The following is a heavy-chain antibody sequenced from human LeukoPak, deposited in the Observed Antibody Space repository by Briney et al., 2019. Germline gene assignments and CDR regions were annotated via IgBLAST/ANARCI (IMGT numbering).Heavy chain of an antibody. J-gene: IGHJ3*02. CDR2: MNPISGNT. CDR3: AIGDYYDSSGYYYSGDAFDI. V-gene: IGHV1-8*01. D-gene: IGHD3-22*01. CDR1: GYTFTSYD. Sequence: ASVKVSCKASGYTFTSYDINWVRQATGQGLEWMGWMNPISGNTGYAQKFQGRVTMTRNTSISTAYMELSSLRSEDTAVYYCAIGDYYDSSGYYYSGDAFDIWGQGTMVTVSS.